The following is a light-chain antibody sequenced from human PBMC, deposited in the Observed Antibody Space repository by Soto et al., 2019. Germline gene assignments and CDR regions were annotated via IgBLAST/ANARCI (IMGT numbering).Light chain of an antibody. Sequence: DIQMTQSPSSLSASVGDRVTITCRASQSTGNFLNWYQQRPGKAPNLLIYAASNLQSGVPSRFSGSGSGTDFTLTIRSLQPEDFATYFCQQSYSTPWTFGQGTKVDI. J-gene: IGKJ1*01. CDR2: AAS. V-gene: IGKV1-39*01. CDR1: QSTGNF. CDR3: QQSYSTPWT.